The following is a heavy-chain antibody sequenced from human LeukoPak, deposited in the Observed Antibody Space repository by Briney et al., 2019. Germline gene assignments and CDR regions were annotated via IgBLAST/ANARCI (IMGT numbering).Heavy chain of an antibody. Sequence: PGGSLRLSCAASGFTFSSYAMSWVRQAPGKGLEWVSAISGSGGGTYYADSVKGRFTISRDNSKNTLYLQMNSLRAEDTAVYYCAKATYYYDSSGYYPLLYWGQGTLVTVSS. CDR1: GFTFSSYA. J-gene: IGHJ4*02. CDR3: AKATYYYDSSGYYPLLY. D-gene: IGHD3-22*01. V-gene: IGHV3-23*01. CDR2: ISGSGGGT.